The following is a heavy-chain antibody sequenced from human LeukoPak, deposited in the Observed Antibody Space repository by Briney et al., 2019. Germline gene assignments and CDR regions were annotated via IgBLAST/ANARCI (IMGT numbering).Heavy chain of an antibody. V-gene: IGHV1-18*01. Sequence: GASVKVSCKASGYTFTSYGISWVRQAPGQGLEWMGWISAYDGNTNYAQKLQGRVTMTTDTSTSTAYMELRSLRSDDTAMYYRARDQVITFGGVIARFEYWGQGTLVTVSS. CDR2: ISAYDGNT. D-gene: IGHD3-16*02. J-gene: IGHJ4*02. CDR3: ARDQVITFGGVIARFEY. CDR1: GYTFTSYG.